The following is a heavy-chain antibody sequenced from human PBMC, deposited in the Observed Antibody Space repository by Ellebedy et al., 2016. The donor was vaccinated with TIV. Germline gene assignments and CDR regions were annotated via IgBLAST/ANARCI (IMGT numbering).Heavy chain of an antibody. CDR2: LYSSGTT. CDR3: ARVSYINTWGILGWLDP. Sequence: GESLKISXAASGFTVSGNYLTWVRQAPGKGLEWVSILYSSGTTYYADSVKGRFTISRDNSKNTLYLQINSLRAEDTAVYYCARVSYINTWGILGWLDPWGQGTLVTVSS. D-gene: IGHD3-16*01. J-gene: IGHJ5*02. CDR1: GFTVSGNY. V-gene: IGHV3-66*01.